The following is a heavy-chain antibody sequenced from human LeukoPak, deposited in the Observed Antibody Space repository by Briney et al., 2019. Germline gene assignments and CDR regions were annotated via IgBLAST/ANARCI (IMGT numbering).Heavy chain of an antibody. J-gene: IGHJ4*02. D-gene: IGHD5-12*01. V-gene: IGHV3-9*01. Sequence: GGSLRLSCAVSGFTFDDYAMHWVRQVPGKGLEWVSGISWNSGRTGYEDSVKGRFTISRDNAKNSLYLQMNSLRPEDTASYYCAKDRGYSGYDSVDYWGQGTPVTVSS. CDR3: AKDRGYSGYDSVDY. CDR2: ISWNSGRT. CDR1: GFTFDDYA.